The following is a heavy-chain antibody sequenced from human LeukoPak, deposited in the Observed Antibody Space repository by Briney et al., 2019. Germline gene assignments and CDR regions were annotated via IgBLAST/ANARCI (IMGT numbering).Heavy chain of an antibody. D-gene: IGHD6-19*01. V-gene: IGHV4-61*01. CDR1: GGSISSGSYY. Sequence: SQTLSLTCTVSGGSISSGSYYWSWIRQPPGKGLEWVGYISDSGSTNYNPSLESRVTISVDTSKKQVSLKLSSVTAADTAVYYCMRGSGWYYYWGQGTLVTVSS. CDR3: MRGSGWYYY. J-gene: IGHJ4*02. CDR2: ISDSGST.